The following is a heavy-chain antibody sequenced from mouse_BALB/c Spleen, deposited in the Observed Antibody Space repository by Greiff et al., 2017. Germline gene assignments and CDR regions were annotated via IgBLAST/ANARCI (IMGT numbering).Heavy chain of an antibody. CDR3: ARHWDY. CDR2: INPGSGGT. V-gene: IGHV1-54*01. J-gene: IGHJ4*01. CDR1: GYAFTNYL. Sequence: QVQLKESGAELVRPGTSVKVSCKASGYAFTNYLIEWVKQRPGQGLEWIGVINPGSGGTNYNEKFKGKATLTADTSSSTAYMQFSSLTTEDSAIYYCARHWDYWGQGTSVTVSS.